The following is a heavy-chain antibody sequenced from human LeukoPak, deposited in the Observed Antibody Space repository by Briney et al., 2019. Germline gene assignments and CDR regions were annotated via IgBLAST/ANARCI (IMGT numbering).Heavy chain of an antibody. CDR3: ARDLRGGYCSSTSCTPYGMGA. V-gene: IGHV4-31*03. CDR1: GGSISSGGYY. CDR2: IYYSGST. D-gene: IGHD2-2*01. Sequence: SETLSLTCTVSGGSISSGGYYWSWIRQHPGKGLEWIGYIYYSGSTYYNPSLKSRVTISVDTSKNQFSLKLSSVTAADTAVYYCARDLRGGYCSSTSCTPYGMGAWGQGTTVTVSS. J-gene: IGHJ6*02.